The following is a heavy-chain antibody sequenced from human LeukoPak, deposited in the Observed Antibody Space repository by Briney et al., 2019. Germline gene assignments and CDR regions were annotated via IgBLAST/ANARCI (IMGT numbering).Heavy chain of an antibody. J-gene: IGHJ4*02. CDR1: GFTFSSYA. CDR2: ISGSGGST. CDR3: AKGGSAIAVVAATNFDY. Sequence: GGSLRLSCAASGFTFSSYAMSWVRQAPGKGLEWVSAISGSGGSTYYADSVKGRFTISRDNPKNTLYLQMNSLRAEDTAVYYCAKGGSAIAVVAATNFDYWGQGTLVTVSS. V-gene: IGHV3-23*01. D-gene: IGHD2-15*01.